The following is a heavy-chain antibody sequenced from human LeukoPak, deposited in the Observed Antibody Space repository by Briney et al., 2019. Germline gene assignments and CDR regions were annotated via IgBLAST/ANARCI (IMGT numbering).Heavy chain of an antibody. CDR2: INHSGST. J-gene: IGHJ4*02. V-gene: IGHV4-34*01. D-gene: IGHD4-17*01. Sequence: SETLSLTCAVYGGSFSGYYWSWIRQPPGKGLEWVGEINHSGSTNYNPSLKSRVTISVDTSKNQFSLKLSSVTAADTAVYYCARRLGVDYGDYYFDYWGQGILVTVSS. CDR1: GGSFSGYY. CDR3: ARRLGVDYGDYYFDY.